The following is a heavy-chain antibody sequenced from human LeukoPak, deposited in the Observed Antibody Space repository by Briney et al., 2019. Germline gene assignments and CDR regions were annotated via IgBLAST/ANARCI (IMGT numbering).Heavy chain of an antibody. Sequence: SETLSLTCTVSGGSISSYYWSWIRQPPGKGLEWIGYIYYSGSTNYNPSLKSRVTISVDTSKNQFSLKLSSVTAADTAVYYCASGYCSGGSCYDYYYYYYMDVWGKGITVTVSS. CDR3: ASGYCSGGSCYDYYYYYYMDV. CDR1: GGSISSYY. V-gene: IGHV4-59*01. CDR2: IYYSGST. J-gene: IGHJ6*03. D-gene: IGHD2-15*01.